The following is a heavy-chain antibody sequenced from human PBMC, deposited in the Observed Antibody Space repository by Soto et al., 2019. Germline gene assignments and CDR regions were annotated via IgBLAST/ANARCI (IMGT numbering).Heavy chain of an antibody. Sequence: SPTLSLTCAISGDSVSSNSAAWNWIRQSPSRGLEWLGRTYYRSKWYNDYAVSVKSRITINPDTSKNQFSLQLNSVTPEDTAVYYCARAPYCSGGSCYYENWFDPWGQGTLVTVSA. D-gene: IGHD2-15*01. J-gene: IGHJ5*02. CDR2: TYYRSKWYN. CDR1: GDSVSSNSAA. V-gene: IGHV6-1*01. CDR3: ARAPYCSGGSCYYENWFDP.